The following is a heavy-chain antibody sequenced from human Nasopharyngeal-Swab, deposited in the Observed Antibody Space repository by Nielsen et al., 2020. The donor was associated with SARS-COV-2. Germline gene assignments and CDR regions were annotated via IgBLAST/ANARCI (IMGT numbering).Heavy chain of an antibody. D-gene: IGHD4-17*01. CDR2: VSVYNGNT. V-gene: IGHV1-18*01. CDR1: GYSFTSYG. CDR3: ARGDTTVTTWYAFDI. Sequence: ASVKVSCKASGYSFTSYGISWVRQAPGQGLEWMGWVSVYNGNTDYAQKLQGRVTMTTDTSTSTAYMELRSLRPDDTAVYYCARGDTTVTTWYAFDIWGQGTMVTVSS. J-gene: IGHJ3*02.